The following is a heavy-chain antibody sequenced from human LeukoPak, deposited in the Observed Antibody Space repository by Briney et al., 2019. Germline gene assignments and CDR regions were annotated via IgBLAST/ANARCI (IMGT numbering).Heavy chain of an antibody. V-gene: IGHV4-59*01. J-gene: IGHJ4*02. D-gene: IGHD3-22*01. Sequence: PSETLSLTCTVSGGSISSYYWSWIRQPPGKGLEWIGYIYYSGSTNYNPSLKSRVTISVDTSMNQFSLKLSSVTAADTAVYYCARVHSSGYYHYFDYWGQGTLVTVSS. CDR2: IYYSGST. CDR3: ARVHSSGYYHYFDY. CDR1: GGSISSYY.